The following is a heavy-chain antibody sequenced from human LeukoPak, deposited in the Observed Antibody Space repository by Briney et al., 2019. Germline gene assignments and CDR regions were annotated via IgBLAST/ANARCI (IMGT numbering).Heavy chain of an antibody. CDR2: INHSGST. CDR1: GGSFSGYY. CDR3: ARMSDYGDGYWYFDL. D-gene: IGHD4-17*01. V-gene: IGHV4-34*01. J-gene: IGHJ2*01. Sequence: NPSETLSLTCAVYGGSFSGYYWSWIRQPPGKGLEWIGEINHSGSTNYNPSLKSRATISGDTSKKQSSLKLSSVTAADTAVYYCARMSDYGDGYWYFDLWGRGTLVTVSS.